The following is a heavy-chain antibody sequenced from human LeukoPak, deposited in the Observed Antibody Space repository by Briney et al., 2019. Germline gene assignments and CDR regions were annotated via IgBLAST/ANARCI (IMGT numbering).Heavy chain of an antibody. CDR3: ARHTGTYSGWYNSAFDI. D-gene: IGHD6-19*01. CDR1: GGSISSSSYY. V-gene: IGHV4-39*01. Sequence: SETLSLTCTVSGGSISSSSYYWGWIRQPPGKGLEWIGSIYYSGSTYYNPSLKSRVTISVDTSKNQFSLKLSSVTAADTAVYYCARHTGTYSGWYNSAFDIWGQGTMVTVSS. J-gene: IGHJ3*02. CDR2: IYYSGST.